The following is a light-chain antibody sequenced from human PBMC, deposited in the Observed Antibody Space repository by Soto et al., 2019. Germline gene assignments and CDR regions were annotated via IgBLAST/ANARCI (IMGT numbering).Light chain of an antibody. CDR1: QSFSSTF. V-gene: IGKV3-20*01. J-gene: IGKJ1*01. CDR3: QQYASSVT. CDR2: GAS. Sequence: EILLTQSPDSLSLSPGDRATLSCRASQSFSSTFFAWYQQKPGQAPRLLIYGASSRATGIPDRFSGSGSGTDFTLTISRLEPEVFAVYYCQQYASSVTFGQGTKLEIK.